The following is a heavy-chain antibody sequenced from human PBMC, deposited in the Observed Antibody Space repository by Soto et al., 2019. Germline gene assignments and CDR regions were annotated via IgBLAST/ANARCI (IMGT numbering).Heavy chain of an antibody. CDR3: ARYAVASDWRVISFDF. V-gene: IGHV3-23*01. J-gene: IGHJ4*02. CDR1: GFTFSSYA. Sequence: GGSLRLSCAASGFTFSSYAMSWVRQAPGKGLEWVSAISGSGGSTYYADSVKGRFTISRDNSKNTLYLQMNSLRAEDTAVYYCARYAVASDWRVISFDFWGQGTLVTVSS. CDR2: ISGSGGST. D-gene: IGHD2-2*01.